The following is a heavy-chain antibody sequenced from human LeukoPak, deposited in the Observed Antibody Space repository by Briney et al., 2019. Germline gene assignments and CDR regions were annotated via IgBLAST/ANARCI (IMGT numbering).Heavy chain of an antibody. CDR2: INSDGSST. V-gene: IGHV3-74*01. CDR1: GFTFSNYW. Sequence: AGGSLRLSCAASGFTFSNYWMHWVRQVPGKGLVRVSRINSDGSSTNYADSVKGRFTISRDNAKNTLYLQMNSLRAEDTAVYYCAQVNVGVAYWGQGTLVTVSS. D-gene: IGHD1-26*01. CDR3: AQVNVGVAY. J-gene: IGHJ4*02.